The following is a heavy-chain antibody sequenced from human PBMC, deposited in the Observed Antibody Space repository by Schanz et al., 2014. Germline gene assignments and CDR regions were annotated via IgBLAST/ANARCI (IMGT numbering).Heavy chain of an antibody. CDR3: ARGGYSSGWYDRDIAHFDY. J-gene: IGHJ4*02. Sequence: QVQLVQSGPEVKKPGSSVKVSCKASGGTFSSFGINWVRQAPGQGLEWMGIINPSGGSTRYGQKFQGRITVTTDTSTSTVYLELSSLRSDDTAVYYCARGGYSSGWYDRDIAHFDYWGQGTLVTVSS. CDR1: GGTFSSFG. D-gene: IGHD6-19*01. CDR2: INPSGGST. V-gene: IGHV1-46*01.